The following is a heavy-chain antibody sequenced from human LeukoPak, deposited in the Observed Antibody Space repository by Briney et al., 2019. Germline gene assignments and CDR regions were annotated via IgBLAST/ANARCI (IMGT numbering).Heavy chain of an antibody. CDR1: GGTFSSYA. CDR3: ARDPGYCSSTSCYTGWFDP. Sequence: SVKVSCKASGGTFSSYAISWVRQAPGQGLEWMGGIIPIFGTANYAQKFQGRVTITADESTSTAYMELSSLRSEDTAVYYCARDPGYCSSTSCYTGWFDPWDQGTLVTVSS. D-gene: IGHD2-2*02. J-gene: IGHJ5*02. CDR2: IIPIFGTA. V-gene: IGHV1-69*01.